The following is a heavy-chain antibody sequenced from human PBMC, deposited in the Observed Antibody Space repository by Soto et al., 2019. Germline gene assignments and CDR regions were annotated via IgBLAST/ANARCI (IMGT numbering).Heavy chain of an antibody. J-gene: IGHJ4*02. Sequence: QVQLVESGGGVVQPGRSLRLSCAASGFTFSSYGMHWVRQAPGKGLEWVAVISYDGSNKYYADSVKGRFTISRDNSKNTLYLQMNSLRAEDTAVYYCASGNSFDYWGQGTLVIVSS. CDR3: ASGNSFDY. CDR2: ISYDGSNK. D-gene: IGHD2-15*01. CDR1: GFTFSSYG. V-gene: IGHV3-30*03.